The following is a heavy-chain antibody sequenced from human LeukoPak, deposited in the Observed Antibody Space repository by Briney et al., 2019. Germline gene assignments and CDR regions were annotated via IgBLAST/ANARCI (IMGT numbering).Heavy chain of an antibody. Sequence: GGSLRLSCAASGFTFSSFAMAWVRQAPGKGLEWLSAVSASGTDTYYADSVKGRFTISRDNSKNTLYLQVTSLRAEDTAIYYCAKESRDYGDPLDSWGQGTLVTVS. CDR2: VSASGTDT. CDR1: GFTFSSFA. CDR3: AKESRDYGDPLDS. V-gene: IGHV3-23*01. J-gene: IGHJ4*02. D-gene: IGHD4-17*01.